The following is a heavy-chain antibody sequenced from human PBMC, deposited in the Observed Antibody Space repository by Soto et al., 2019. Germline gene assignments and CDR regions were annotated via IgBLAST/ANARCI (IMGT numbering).Heavy chain of an antibody. CDR1: GYIFTRYW. CDR3: ARPRICTSSDDFDV. V-gene: IGHV5-51*01. J-gene: IGHJ3*01. D-gene: IGHD6-6*01. Sequence: KISCKGSGYIFTRYWIGWVRQMPGKGLEWMGMIYPGDSDTRYRPSFQGQVTISADKSISPAYLQWGSLKASDTAMYYCARPRICTSSDDFDVWGQGTMVTVSS. CDR2: IYPGDSDT.